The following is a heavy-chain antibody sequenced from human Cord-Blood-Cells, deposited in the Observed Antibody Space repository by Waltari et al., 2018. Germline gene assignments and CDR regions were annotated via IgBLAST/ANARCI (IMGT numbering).Heavy chain of an antibody. CDR3: ARSLGYIAARPSDAFDI. CDR1: GGTFSSYA. Sequence: QVQLVQSGAEVKKPGSSVKVSCKASGGTFSSYAISWVRQAPGQGLEWLGRINPSLGRANYAQKFQGRVTITADKFTSTAYMELSSLGAEDTAVYCCARSLGYIAARPSDAFDIWGQGTMVTGSS. D-gene: IGHD6-6*01. J-gene: IGHJ3*02. V-gene: IGHV1-69*09. CDR2: INPSLGRA.